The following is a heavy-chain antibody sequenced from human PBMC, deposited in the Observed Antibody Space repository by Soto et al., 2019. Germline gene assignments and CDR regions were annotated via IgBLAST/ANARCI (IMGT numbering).Heavy chain of an antibody. J-gene: IGHJ4*02. V-gene: IGHV2-5*02. CDR2: IYWDDDK. D-gene: IGHD4-17*01. CDR3: AHNTVTTACDY. Sequence: QITLKESGPTLVKPTQTLTLTCTFSGFSLSTSGVGVGWIRQPPGKALEWLALIYWDDDKRYSPSLKSRLTXTXXTSKNQVVLTMTNMDPVDTATYYCAHNTVTTACDYWGQGTLVTVSS. CDR1: GFSLSTSGVG.